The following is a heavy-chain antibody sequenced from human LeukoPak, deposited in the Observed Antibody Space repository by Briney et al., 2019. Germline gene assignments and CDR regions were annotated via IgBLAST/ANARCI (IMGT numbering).Heavy chain of an antibody. CDR3: ASNHDYADYWHY. CDR2: INQDGSEK. D-gene: IGHD4-17*01. V-gene: IGHV3-7*01. J-gene: IGHJ4*02. Sequence: PGGSLRLSCAASGFTFSSYWMNWVRQAPGKGLEWVANINQDGSEKYYVDSVKGRFTISRDSAKNSLYLHMNSLRAEDTAVYYCASNHDYADYWHYWGQGTLVTVSS. CDR1: GFTFSSYW.